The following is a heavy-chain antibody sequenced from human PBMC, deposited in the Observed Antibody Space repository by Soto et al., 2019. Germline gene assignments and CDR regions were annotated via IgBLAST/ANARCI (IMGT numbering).Heavy chain of an antibody. CDR3: ASDLSGDYGALDT. V-gene: IGHV3-33*01. J-gene: IGHJ3*02. CDR1: GFTFSSYG. CDR2: IWYDGSNK. D-gene: IGHD4-17*01. Sequence: QVQLVESGGGVVQPGRSLRLSCAPSGFTFSSYGMHWARQAPGKGLEWVAVIWYDGSNKVYADSVKGRFTISRDNSKNTLYLQMNSLRAEDTAVYYCASDLSGDYGALDTWGQGTMVTVSS.